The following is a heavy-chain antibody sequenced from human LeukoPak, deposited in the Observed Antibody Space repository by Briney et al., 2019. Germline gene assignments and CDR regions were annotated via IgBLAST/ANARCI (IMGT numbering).Heavy chain of an antibody. CDR2: IYYSGST. D-gene: IGHD2-15*01. Sequence: PSETLSLTCTVSGGSISSGGYYWSWIRQHPGKGLEWIGYIYYSGSTYYNPSLKSRVTISVDTSKNQFSLKLSSVTAADTAVYYCARDISDSPTNWFDPWGQGTLVTVSS. J-gene: IGHJ5*02. CDR3: ARDISDSPTNWFDP. V-gene: IGHV4-31*03. CDR1: GGSISSGGYY.